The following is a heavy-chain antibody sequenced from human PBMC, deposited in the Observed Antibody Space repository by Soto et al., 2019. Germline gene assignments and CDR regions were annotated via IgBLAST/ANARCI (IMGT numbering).Heavy chain of an antibody. J-gene: IGHJ6*02. CDR3: ARDGRTDYYYYGMDV. CDR1: GFTFSSYE. V-gene: IGHV3-48*03. CDR2: ISSSGSTI. Sequence: EVQLVESGGGLVQPGGSLRLSCAASGFTFSSYEMNWVRQAPGKGLEWVSYISSSGSTIYYADSVKGRFTISRDNAKNSLYLQMNSLRAEDTAVYYCARDGRTDYYYYGMDVWGQGTTVTVSS. D-gene: IGHD4-17*01.